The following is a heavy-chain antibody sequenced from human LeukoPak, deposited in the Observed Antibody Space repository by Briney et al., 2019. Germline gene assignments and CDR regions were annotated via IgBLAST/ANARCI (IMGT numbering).Heavy chain of an antibody. J-gene: IGHJ2*01. CDR2: INHSGST. CDR1: GGSFSGYY. Sequence: PSETLSLTCAVYGGSFSGYYWSWIRQPPGRGLEWIGEINHSGSTNYNPSLKSRVTISVDTSKNQFSLKLSSVTAADTAVYYCARDGAYCGGDCSGGYFDLWGRGTLVTVSS. V-gene: IGHV4-34*01. D-gene: IGHD2-21*02. CDR3: ARDGAYCGGDCSGGYFDL.